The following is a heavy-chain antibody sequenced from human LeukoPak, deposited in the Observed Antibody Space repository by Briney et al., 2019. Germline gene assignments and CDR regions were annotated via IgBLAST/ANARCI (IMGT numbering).Heavy chain of an antibody. CDR1: GFPFSSFS. CDR2: ISSSSSYI. J-gene: IGHJ5*02. Sequence: SGGSLRLSCAASGFPFSSFSMNWVRQAPGKGLGWVSSISSSSSYIYYADSVKGRFTISRDNAKNTLYLQMNSLRAEDTAVYYCARSPRSSSDWFDPWGQGTLVTVSS. V-gene: IGHV3-21*01. CDR3: ARSPRSSSDWFDP. D-gene: IGHD2-2*01.